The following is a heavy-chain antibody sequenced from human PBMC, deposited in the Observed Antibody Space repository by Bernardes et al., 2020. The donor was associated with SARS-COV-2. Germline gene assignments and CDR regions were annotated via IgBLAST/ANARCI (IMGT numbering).Heavy chain of an antibody. V-gene: IGHV4-59*11. D-gene: IGHD6-19*01. Sequence: SEPLSLTCTVSGGSIGSHYWSWIRQSPGKGLEWIGYIYYSGKTNYNPSLKSRVTISIDTSKSQFSLRLSSLTAADTAVYYCARGSSGWPLGYGFDIWGQGTLVTVSS. J-gene: IGHJ3*02. CDR1: GGSIGSHY. CDR2: IYYSGKT. CDR3: ARGSSGWPLGYGFDI.